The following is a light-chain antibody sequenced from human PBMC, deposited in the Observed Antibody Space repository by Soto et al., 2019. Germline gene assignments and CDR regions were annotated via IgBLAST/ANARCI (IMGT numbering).Light chain of an antibody. CDR1: QNVNNN. CDR2: GAS. CDR3: QQYSNWPPKYT. J-gene: IGKJ2*01. V-gene: IGKV3-15*01. Sequence: EIVMTQSPATLSVSPGERAALSCRASQNVNNNLAWYQQKPGQAPRLLIYGASTRATGIPARFSGSGSGTEFTPTISSLQSEDVAVYYCQQYSNWPPKYTFGQGTKLEIK.